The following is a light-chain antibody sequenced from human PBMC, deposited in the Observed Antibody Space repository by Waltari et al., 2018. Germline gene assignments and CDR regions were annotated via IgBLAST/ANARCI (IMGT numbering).Light chain of an antibody. V-gene: IGLV1-36*01. CDR1: PSNIGNNA. CDR2: YDD. CDR3: AAWDDSLNAWV. Sequence: QSVLTQPPSVSEAPRPRVTISCSGSPSNIGNNAVPWYQQLPGTAPKLLIYYDDLLPSGVSDRFSGSKSGTSASLAISGLQSEDEADYYCAAWDDSLNAWVFGGGTKLTVL. J-gene: IGLJ3*02.